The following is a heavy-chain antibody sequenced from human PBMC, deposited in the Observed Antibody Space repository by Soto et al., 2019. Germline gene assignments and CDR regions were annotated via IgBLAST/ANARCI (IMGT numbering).Heavy chain of an antibody. J-gene: IGHJ6*02. CDR3: ARQDSSSSLTYYYGMDV. V-gene: IGHV5-51*01. D-gene: IGHD6-6*01. CDR2: IYPGDSDT. CDR1: GYTLTDYW. Sequence: PXESLKISFKGSGYTLTDYWIGWVRQLPGKGLEWMGIIYPGDSDTNYSPSFQGHVTISADKSISTAYLQWSSLKASDTAMYYCARQDSSSSLTYYYGMDVWGQGTTVTVSS.